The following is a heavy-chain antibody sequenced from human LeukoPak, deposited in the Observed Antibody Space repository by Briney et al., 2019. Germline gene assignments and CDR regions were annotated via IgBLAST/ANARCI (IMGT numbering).Heavy chain of an antibody. CDR3: ARDDIVVVPAATPYYYYYGMDV. J-gene: IGHJ6*02. Sequence: PGGSLRLSCAASGFTFSSYSMNWVRQAPGKGLEWVSSISSSSSYIYYADSVKGRFTISRDNAKNSLYLQMNSLRAEDTAVYYCARDDIVVVPAATPYYYYYGMDVWGQGTTVTVSS. CDR1: GFTFSSYS. CDR2: ISSSSSYI. V-gene: IGHV3-21*01. D-gene: IGHD2-2*01.